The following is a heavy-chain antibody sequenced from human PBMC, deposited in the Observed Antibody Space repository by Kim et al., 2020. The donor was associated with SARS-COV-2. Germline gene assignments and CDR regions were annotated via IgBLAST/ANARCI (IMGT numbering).Heavy chain of an antibody. CDR3: ARVHSGSYYKGNSMDV. J-gene: IGHJ6*02. Sequence: DSVKGRFTNSRDNAKNSLYLQMNSLRAEDTAVYYCARVHSGSYYKGNSMDVWGQGTTVTVSS. V-gene: IGHV3-21*01. D-gene: IGHD3-10*01.